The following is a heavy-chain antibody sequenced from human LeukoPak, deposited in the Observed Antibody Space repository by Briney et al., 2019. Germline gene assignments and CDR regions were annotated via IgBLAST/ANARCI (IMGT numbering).Heavy chain of an antibody. J-gene: IGHJ4*02. D-gene: IGHD2-21*02. Sequence: ASVKVSCKASGGTFSSYAISWVRQAPGQGLEWMGWINPNSGGTNYAQKFQGRVTMTRDTSISTAYMELSRLRSDDTAVYYCARDQVVTTTVTSRPDYWGQGTLVTVSS. CDR1: GGTFSSYA. V-gene: IGHV1-2*02. CDR2: INPNSGGT. CDR3: ARDQVVTTTVTSRPDY.